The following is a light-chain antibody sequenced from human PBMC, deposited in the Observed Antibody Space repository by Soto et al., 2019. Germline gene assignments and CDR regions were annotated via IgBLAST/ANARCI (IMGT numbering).Light chain of an antibody. V-gene: IGLV1-44*01. CDR2: SDN. J-gene: IGLJ1*01. CDR3: AAWDDSLNGLV. Sequence: QSVLTQPPSASGTPGQTVTISCSGSSSNIGSNTVSWYQQLPGTAPKVLFYSDNQRPSGVPDRFSGSKSGTSASLAISGLQSEDEADYFCAAWDDSLNGLVFGTGTKLTVL. CDR1: SSNIGSNT.